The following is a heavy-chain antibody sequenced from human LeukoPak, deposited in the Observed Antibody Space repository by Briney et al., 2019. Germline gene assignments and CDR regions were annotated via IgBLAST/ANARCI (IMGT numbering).Heavy chain of an antibody. J-gene: IGHJ4*02. CDR2: IKQDGSEK. CDR3: AIFLYSGSYYNY. Sequence: GGSLRLSCAASGFTFSTYWMTWVRQSPGKGLEWVANIKQDGSEKYYVDSVKCRFTISRDNATNSLYLQMNSLRAEDTAVYYCAIFLYSGSYYNYWGQGTLVTVSS. V-gene: IGHV3-7*01. CDR1: GFTFSTYW. D-gene: IGHD1-26*01.